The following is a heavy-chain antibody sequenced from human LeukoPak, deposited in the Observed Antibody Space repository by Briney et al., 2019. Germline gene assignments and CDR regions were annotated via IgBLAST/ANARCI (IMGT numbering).Heavy chain of an antibody. CDR1: GFTFDDYA. Sequence: GGSLRLSCAASGFTFDDYAMHWVRQAPGKGLEWVSGISWNRITIGYADSVKGRFTISRDNSKNTLFVQMNSLRAEDTAVYYCAKGLYSSGEYLDYWGQGTLVTVSS. CDR3: AKGLYSSGEYLDY. V-gene: IGHV3-9*01. CDR2: ISWNRITI. J-gene: IGHJ4*02. D-gene: IGHD6-19*01.